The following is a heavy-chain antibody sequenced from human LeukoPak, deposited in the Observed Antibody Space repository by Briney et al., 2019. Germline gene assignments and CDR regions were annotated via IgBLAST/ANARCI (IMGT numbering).Heavy chain of an antibody. Sequence: PGGSLRLSCAASGFTFSSYSMNWVRQAPGQGLEWVSSISSSSTYIYYADSVKGRFTISRDNAKNSLYLQMNSLRAEDTAVYYCARYGVSTYYFDYWGQGTLVTVSS. V-gene: IGHV3-21*01. J-gene: IGHJ4*02. CDR3: ARYGVSTYYFDY. CDR2: ISSSSTYI. CDR1: GFTFSSYS. D-gene: IGHD2-2*01.